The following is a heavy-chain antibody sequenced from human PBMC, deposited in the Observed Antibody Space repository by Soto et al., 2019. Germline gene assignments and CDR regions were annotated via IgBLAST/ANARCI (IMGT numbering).Heavy chain of an antibody. CDR2: ISVSGGNT. D-gene: IGHD2-2*01. CDR1: GFTFSSYA. J-gene: IGHJ4*02. Sequence: EVQLLESGGDLVQPGGSLRLSCAASGFTFSSYAMSWVRQAPGKGLEWVSAISVSGGNTYYADSVKGRFTISRDNSKNTVYLQMTSLRAEDTAVYYCAKVRGLLALPPDYWGQGTLVTVSS. V-gene: IGHV3-23*01. CDR3: AKVRGLLALPPDY.